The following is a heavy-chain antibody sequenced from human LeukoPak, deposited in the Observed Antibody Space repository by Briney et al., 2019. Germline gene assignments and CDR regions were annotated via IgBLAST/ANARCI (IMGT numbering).Heavy chain of an antibody. J-gene: IGHJ4*02. CDR3: ARGWLAETTVVTPYNY. CDR1: GGTFSSTT. D-gene: IGHD2-21*02. V-gene: IGHV1-69*13. Sequence: SVKVSCKASGGTFSSTTINWVRQAPGQGLEWMGGITPIFRTPNYARKFQGRVTITAVESMSTAYMELSSLRSEDTAVYYCARGWLAETTVVTPYNYWGQGTLVTVSS. CDR2: ITPIFRTP.